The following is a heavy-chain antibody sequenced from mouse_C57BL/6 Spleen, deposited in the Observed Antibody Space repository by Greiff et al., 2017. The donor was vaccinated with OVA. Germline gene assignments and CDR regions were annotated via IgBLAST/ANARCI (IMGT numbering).Heavy chain of an antibody. J-gene: IGHJ1*03. CDR1: GYTFTSYW. CDR3: ARQGGYWCFDV. CDR2: IDPSDSYT. V-gene: IGHV1-59*01. Sequence: VQLQQPGAELVRPGTSVKLSCKASGYTFTSYWMHWVKQRPGQGLEWIGVIDPSDSYTNYNQKFKGKATLPVDTSSSTAYMQLSSLTSEDSAVYYCARQGGYWCFDVWGTGTTVTVSS.